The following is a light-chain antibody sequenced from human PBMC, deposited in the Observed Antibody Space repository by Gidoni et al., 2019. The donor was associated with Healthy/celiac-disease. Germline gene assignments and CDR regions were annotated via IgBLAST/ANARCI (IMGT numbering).Light chain of an antibody. CDR1: SSYVGGYNY. CDR3: SSYAGSNNFDVV. Sequence: THPHSASGSPGQSVTLSFTVNSSYVGGYNYVSWYQQHPGKAPKLIIYEVSKRPSGVPDRFAGSKSGNTASRTGSGLQAEDEADYYCSSYAGSNNFDVVFGGGTKLTVL. CDR2: EVS. J-gene: IGLJ2*01. V-gene: IGLV2-8*01.